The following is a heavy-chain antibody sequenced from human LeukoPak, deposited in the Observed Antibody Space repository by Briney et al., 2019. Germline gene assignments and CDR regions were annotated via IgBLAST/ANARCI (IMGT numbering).Heavy chain of an antibody. CDR3: ARDAGGTSWTGRVYYYMDV. J-gene: IGHJ6*03. CDR2: INTYSGGT. D-gene: IGHD2-2*01. CDR1: GYPFTVYG. V-gene: IGHV1-2*02. Sequence: ASVKVSCKASGYPFTVYGVHWARQAPGQGLEWMGWINTYSGGTNSAQKFQGRVTMTRDTSISTAYMELRGLRSDDTAVYYCARDAGGTSWTGRVYYYMDVWGKGTTVTVSS.